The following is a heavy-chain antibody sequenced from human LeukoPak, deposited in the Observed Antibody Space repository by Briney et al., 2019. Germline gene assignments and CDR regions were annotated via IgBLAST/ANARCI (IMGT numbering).Heavy chain of an antibody. CDR3: ARSGLYYDFWSGYYTTPNFDY. Sequence: SETLSLTCTVSGGSISSSSYYWGWIRQPPGKGLEWIGSIYYSGSTYYNPSLKSRVTISVDTSKNQFSLKLSSVTAADTAVYYCARSGLYYDFWSGYYTTPNFDYWGQGTLVTVSS. CDR2: IYYSGST. V-gene: IGHV4-39*07. CDR1: GGSISSSSYY. D-gene: IGHD3-3*01. J-gene: IGHJ4*02.